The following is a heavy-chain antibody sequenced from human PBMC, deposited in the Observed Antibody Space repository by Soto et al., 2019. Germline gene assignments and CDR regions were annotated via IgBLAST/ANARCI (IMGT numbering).Heavy chain of an antibody. J-gene: IGHJ6*02. Sequence: ASVKVSCKASGYTFTSYGISWVRQAPGQGLEWMGWISAYNGNTNYAQKLQGRVTMTTDTSTSTAYMELSSLRSEDTAVYYCATADPKAYCGGDCYSAPYYYYYGMDVWGQGTTVTVSS. V-gene: IGHV1-18*01. CDR1: GYTFTSYG. CDR2: ISAYNGNT. CDR3: ATADPKAYCGGDCYSAPYYYYYGMDV. D-gene: IGHD2-21*02.